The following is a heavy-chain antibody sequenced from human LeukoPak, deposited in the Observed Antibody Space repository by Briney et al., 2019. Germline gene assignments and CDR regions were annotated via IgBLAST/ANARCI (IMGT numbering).Heavy chain of an antibody. V-gene: IGHV3-73*01. J-gene: IGHJ4*02. D-gene: IGHD3-10*01. Sequence: PGGSLRLSCAASGFTFSGSAMHWVRQASGKGLEWVGRIRSKANSSAKAYAASVKVRFTISRDDSKNTAYLQMNSLKTEDAAVYYCTRNIWFGAPFDYWGQGTLVTVSS. CDR3: TRNIWFGAPFDY. CDR1: GFTFSGSA. CDR2: IRSKANSSAK.